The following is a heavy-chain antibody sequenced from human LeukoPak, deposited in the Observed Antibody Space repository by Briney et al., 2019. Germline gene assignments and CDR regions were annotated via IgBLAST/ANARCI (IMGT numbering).Heavy chain of an antibody. CDR3: ATNGGYTSGYYFDS. CDR1: GGSISSGSYY. CDR2: IYSSGST. V-gene: IGHV4-61*02. D-gene: IGHD5-18*01. J-gene: IGHJ4*02. Sequence: PSETLSLTCTVSGGSISSGSYYWSWIRQPAGKGLEWIGRIYSSGSTIYNPSPKSRVTISVGPSKKQFSLKLSSVTASDTAVYYCATNGGYTSGYYFDSWGQGTLVTVSS.